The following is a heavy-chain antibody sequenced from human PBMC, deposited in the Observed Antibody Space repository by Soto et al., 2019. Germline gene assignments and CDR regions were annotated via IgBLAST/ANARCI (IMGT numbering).Heavy chain of an antibody. CDR3: ARGATFGTKGGSFDI. CDR1: GFTFRIYS. J-gene: IGHJ3*02. Sequence: GGSLRLSCAASGFTFRIYSMHWVRQSPGKGLEWVAVMWYDGTNKYYGESVKGRFTISRDNSENTLYLQMNSLRVEDTAVYYCARGATFGTKGGSFDIWGQGTLVTVSS. V-gene: IGHV3-33*01. D-gene: IGHD3-16*01. CDR2: MWYDGTNK.